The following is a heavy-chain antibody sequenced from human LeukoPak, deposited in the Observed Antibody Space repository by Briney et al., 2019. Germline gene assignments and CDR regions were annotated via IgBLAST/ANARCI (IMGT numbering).Heavy chain of an antibody. CDR2: ISSSGSTI. V-gene: IGHV3-48*03. CDR1: GFTFSSYE. CDR3: ARLRTYSNRPFDA. D-gene: IGHD4-11*01. J-gene: IGHJ5*02. Sequence: GGSLRLSCAASGFTFSSYEMNWVRHAPGKGLEWVSYISSSGSTIYYADSVKGRFTISRDNAKNSLYLQMNSLRAEDTAVYYCARLRTYSNRPFDAWGQGTLVTVSS.